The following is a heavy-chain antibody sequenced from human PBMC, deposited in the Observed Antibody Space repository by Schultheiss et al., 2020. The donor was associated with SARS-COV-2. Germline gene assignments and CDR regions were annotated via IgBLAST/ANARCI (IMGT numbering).Heavy chain of an antibody. J-gene: IGHJ3*02. Sequence: SETLSLTCTVSGGSVSSGSYYWGWIRQPPGKGLEWIGYIYYSGSTNYNPSLKSRVTMSVDTSKNQFSLKLSSVTAADTAVYYCARQAAYGGGLFAFDIWGQGTMVTVSS. CDR2: IYYSGST. CDR3: ARQAAYGGGLFAFDI. D-gene: IGHD3-10*01. V-gene: IGHV4-61*01. CDR1: GGSVSSGSYY.